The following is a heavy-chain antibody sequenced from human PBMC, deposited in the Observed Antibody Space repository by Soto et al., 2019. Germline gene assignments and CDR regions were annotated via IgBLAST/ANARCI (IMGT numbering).Heavy chain of an antibody. CDR2: MSYDGSNE. CDR3: AKDGSHNFDY. J-gene: IGHJ4*02. CDR1: GFTFSHYA. V-gene: IGHV3-30*18. Sequence: QVQLVESGGGVVQTGRSLRLSCAASGFTFSHYAMHWVRQAPGKGLEWVALMSYDGSNEYYADSVKGRFTISRDNSKTTLYLQMNSLRAEDTAVYYCAKDGSHNFDYWGQGTLVTVSS. D-gene: IGHD1-26*01.